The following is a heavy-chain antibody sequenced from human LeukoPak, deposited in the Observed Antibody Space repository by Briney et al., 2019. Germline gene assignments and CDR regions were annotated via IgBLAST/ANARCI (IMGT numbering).Heavy chain of an antibody. CDR1: GFTFDDYA. CDR3: AKAYTSGSYIDDAFDI. J-gene: IGHJ3*02. CDR2: ISWNSGSI. D-gene: IGHD3-10*01. V-gene: IGHV3-9*01. Sequence: PGGSLRLSCAASGFTFDDYAMHWVRQAPGKGLEWVSGISWNSGSIGYADSVKGRFTISRDNAKNSLYLQMNSLRAEDTALYYCAKAYTSGSYIDDAFDIWGQGTMVTASS.